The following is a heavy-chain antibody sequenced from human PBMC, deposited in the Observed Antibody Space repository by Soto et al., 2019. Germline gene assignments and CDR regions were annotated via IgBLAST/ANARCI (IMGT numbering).Heavy chain of an antibody. Sequence: GGSLRLSCAASGFTFSNAWMNWVRQAPGKGLEWVGRIKSKTDGGTTDYAAPVKGRFTISRDDSKNTLYLQMNSLKTEDTAVYYCTTESYYDFWSGYYTSCLDVWGQGTTVTVSS. CDR1: GFTFSNAW. CDR3: TTESYYDFWSGYYTSCLDV. J-gene: IGHJ6*02. V-gene: IGHV3-15*07. CDR2: IKSKTDGGTT. D-gene: IGHD3-3*01.